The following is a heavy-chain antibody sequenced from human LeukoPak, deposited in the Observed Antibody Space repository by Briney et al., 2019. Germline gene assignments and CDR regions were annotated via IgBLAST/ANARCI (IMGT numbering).Heavy chain of an antibody. CDR2: IYYSGTT. CDR3: ARRTPYSGSYIFDY. Sequence: SETLSLTCTVSGGSISSGSYYWDWIRQPPGKGLEWIGSIYYSGTTYYNPSLKSRVTISADTSKNQISLKLSSVTAADTAVYYCARRTPYSGSYIFDYWGQGTLVTVSS. CDR1: GGSISSGSYY. D-gene: IGHD1-26*01. J-gene: IGHJ4*02. V-gene: IGHV4-39*01.